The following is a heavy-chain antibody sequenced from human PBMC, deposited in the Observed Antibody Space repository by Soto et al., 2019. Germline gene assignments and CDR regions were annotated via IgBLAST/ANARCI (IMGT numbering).Heavy chain of an antibody. CDR1: AGSITDYF. D-gene: IGHD1-1*01. CDR2: IHHIGTS. V-gene: IGHV4-59*01. Sequence: QVQLQESGPGLVKPSETLSLTCTVSAGSITDYFWNWIRQPPGKGLEWIGFIHHIGTSMSNLSLRSRRSMSAETTKGQISINLRAVTAAATAVYYCAKWNEMKRSFDDWGQGILVTVSS. J-gene: IGHJ4*02. CDR3: AKWNEMKRSFDD.